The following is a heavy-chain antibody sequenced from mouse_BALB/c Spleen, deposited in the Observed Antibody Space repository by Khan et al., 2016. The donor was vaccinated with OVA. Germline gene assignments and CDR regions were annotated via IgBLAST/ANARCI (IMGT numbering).Heavy chain of an antibody. CDR2: ITPYSGDT. CDR3: ASLTVRFDY. CDR1: GYTFTDYG. Sequence: QIQLVQSGPELVRPGVSVKISCKGSGYTFTDYGMHWVRQSPAKSLEWIGYITPYSGDTNYNQKLKGKATMTVDKSSSTAYMELASLTSEDSALFYFASLTVRFDYWGQGTSVTVSA. D-gene: IGHD2-14*01. V-gene: IGHV1S137*01. J-gene: IGHJ4*01.